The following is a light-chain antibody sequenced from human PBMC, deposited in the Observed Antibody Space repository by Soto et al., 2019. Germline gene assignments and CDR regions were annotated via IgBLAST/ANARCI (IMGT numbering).Light chain of an antibody. Sequence: EIVLTQSPGTLSLSPGERATLSCRASQSVSSSYLAWYQQKPGQDPRLLIYGASSRATGIPDRFSGSGSGTDFTLTISRLEPEDFAVYSCQQYGSSPLITFGQGTRLEIK. V-gene: IGKV3-20*01. CDR2: GAS. CDR1: QSVSSSY. CDR3: QQYGSSPLIT. J-gene: IGKJ5*01.